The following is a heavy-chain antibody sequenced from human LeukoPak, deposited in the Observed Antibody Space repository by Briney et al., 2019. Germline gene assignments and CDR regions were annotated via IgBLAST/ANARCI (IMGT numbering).Heavy chain of an antibody. D-gene: IGHD3-10*01. Sequence: GGSLRLSCEAFGFTFSSYAMSWVRQAPGKGLEWVSSIFGNGAGTHYADSVKGRFTISRDNSKNTLYLQMNSLRAEDTAVYYCAKDLISPRSVGSSEKVDYWGQGTLVTVSS. CDR1: GFTFSSYA. CDR3: AKDLISPRSVGSSEKVDY. V-gene: IGHV3-23*01. CDR2: IFGNGAGT. J-gene: IGHJ4*02.